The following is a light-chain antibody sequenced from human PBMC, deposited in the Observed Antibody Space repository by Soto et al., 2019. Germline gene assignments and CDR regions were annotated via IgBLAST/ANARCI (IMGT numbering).Light chain of an antibody. J-gene: IGKJ1*01. CDR2: WAS. V-gene: IGKV4-1*01. Sequence: DIVMTQSPDSLAVSLGERATINCKSSQSVLYSSNNKNYLAWYQQKPGQPPKLLIFWASSRKSGVPDRFSGSGSGTDFTLTISSVQAEDGAVYYCQQYYSTPRTFGQGNKVEIK. CDR1: QSVLYSSNNKNY. CDR3: QQYYSTPRT.